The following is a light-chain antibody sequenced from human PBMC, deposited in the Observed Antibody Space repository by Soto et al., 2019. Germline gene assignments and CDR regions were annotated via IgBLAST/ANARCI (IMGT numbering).Light chain of an antibody. CDR2: WAS. CDR1: QSVLYSPNNKNY. CDR3: QQYNSAPQT. Sequence: DIVMTQSPDSLAVSLGERATINCKSSQSVLYSPNNKNYLAWYQQKPGQPPRLLVYWASTRESGVPDRFSGSGSGTDFTLTISSLQAEDAAVYYCQQYNSAPQTFGQGTKVDIK. J-gene: IGKJ1*01. V-gene: IGKV4-1*01.